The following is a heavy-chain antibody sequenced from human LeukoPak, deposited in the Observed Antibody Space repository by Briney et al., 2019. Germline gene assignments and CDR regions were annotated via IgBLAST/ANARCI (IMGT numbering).Heavy chain of an antibody. CDR1: GGTFSSYA. CDR2: IIPIFGAA. J-gene: IGHJ4*02. CDR3: ARESGVVT. Sequence: SVKVSCKASGGTFSSYAISWVRQAPGEGLEWMGGIIPIFGAANYAQKFQGRVTITADESTSTAYRELSSLRSEGTAVYYCARESGVVTWGQGTLVTVSS. V-gene: IGHV1-69*13. D-gene: IGHD3-3*01.